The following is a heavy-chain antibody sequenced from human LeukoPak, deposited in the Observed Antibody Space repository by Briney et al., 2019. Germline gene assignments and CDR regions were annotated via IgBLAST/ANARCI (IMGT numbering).Heavy chain of an antibody. D-gene: IGHD2-15*01. CDR3: ARVGYCSGGSCYFYYYYGMDV. CDR2: INAGNGNT. Sequence: ASVKVSCKASGYTFTSYAMHWVRQAPGQRLEWMGWINAGNGNTRYSQKFQGRVTITRDTSASTAYMELSSLRSEDTAVYYCARVGYCSGGSCYFYYYYGMDVWGQGTTVTVSS. V-gene: IGHV1-3*01. CDR1: GYTFTSYA. J-gene: IGHJ6*02.